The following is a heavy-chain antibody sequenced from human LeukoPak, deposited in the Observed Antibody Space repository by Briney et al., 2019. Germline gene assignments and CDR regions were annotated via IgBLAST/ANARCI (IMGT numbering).Heavy chain of an antibody. Sequence: ASVKVSCKASGYTFTSYGISWVRQAPGQGLEWMGWISAYNGNTNYAQKLQGRVTMTTDISTSTAYMELRSPRSDDTAVYYCARDSSTTYYFDYWGQGTLVTVSS. J-gene: IGHJ4*02. CDR3: ARDSSTTYYFDY. D-gene: IGHD6-13*01. CDR1: GYTFTSYG. V-gene: IGHV1-18*01. CDR2: ISAYNGNT.